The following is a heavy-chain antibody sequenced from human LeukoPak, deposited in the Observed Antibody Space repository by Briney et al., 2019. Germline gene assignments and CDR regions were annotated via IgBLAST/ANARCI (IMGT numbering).Heavy chain of an antibody. CDR1: GGSISSYY. V-gene: IGHV4-39*07. CDR2: IYYSGST. J-gene: IGHJ6*03. D-gene: IGHD6-13*01. Sequence: SETLSLTCTVSGGSISSYYWSWIRQPPGKGLEWIGSIYYSGSTYYNPSLKSRVTISVDTSKNQFSLKLSSVTAADTAVYYCARVAAEDYYYYYMDVWGKGTTVTVSS. CDR3: ARVAAEDYYYYYMDV.